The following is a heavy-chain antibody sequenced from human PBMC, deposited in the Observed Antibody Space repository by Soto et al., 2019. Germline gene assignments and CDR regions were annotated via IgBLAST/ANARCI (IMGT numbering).Heavy chain of an antibody. CDR1: GYTFTGYY. J-gene: IGHJ5*02. Sequence: QVQLVQSGAEVKKPGASVKVSCKASGYTFTGYYMHSVRQAPGQGLEWMGWINPNSGGTNYAQKFQGWVTMTRDTSISTAYMELSRLRSDDTAVYYCAREGRVPLPTSRRIAAAGTGRVDWFDPWGQGTLVTVSS. CDR3: AREGRVPLPTSRRIAAAGTGRVDWFDP. D-gene: IGHD6-13*01. V-gene: IGHV1-2*04. CDR2: INPNSGGT.